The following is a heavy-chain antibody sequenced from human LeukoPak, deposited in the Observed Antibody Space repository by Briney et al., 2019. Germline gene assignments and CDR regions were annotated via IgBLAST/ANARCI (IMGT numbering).Heavy chain of an antibody. D-gene: IGHD4-17*01. CDR1: GGSISSYY. J-gene: IGHJ4*02. V-gene: IGHV4-59*08. CDR3: ARTLDDCGDYGSPGYFDY. Sequence: SETLSLTCTVSGGSISSYYWSWIRQPPGKGLEWIGYIYYSGSTNYNPSLKSRVTISVDTSKNQFSLKLSSVTAADTAVYYCARTLDDCGDYGSPGYFDYWGQGTLVTVSS. CDR2: IYYSGST.